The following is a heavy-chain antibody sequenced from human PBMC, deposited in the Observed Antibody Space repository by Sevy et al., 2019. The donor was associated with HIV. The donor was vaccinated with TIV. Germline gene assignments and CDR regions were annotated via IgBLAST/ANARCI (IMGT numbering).Heavy chain of an antibody. Sequence: SWIRQPPGKGLEWIGHVKSKTDGGTTDYPAPVRGRFTISRDYSKNTLYLQMNSLKTEDTAVYYCTTGGSLFQHWGQGTLVTVSS. J-gene: IGHJ1*01. D-gene: IGHD3-16*01. CDR2: VKSKTDGGTT. CDR3: TTGGSLFQH. V-gene: IGHV3-15*01.